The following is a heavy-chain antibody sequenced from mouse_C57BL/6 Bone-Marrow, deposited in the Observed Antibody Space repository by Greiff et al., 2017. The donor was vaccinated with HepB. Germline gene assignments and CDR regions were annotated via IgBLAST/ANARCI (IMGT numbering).Heavy chain of an antibody. CDR2: IRSKSNNYAT. V-gene: IGHV10-1*01. J-gene: IGHJ4*01. CDR3: VRQGVSRAMDY. Sequence: EVQGVESGGGLVQPKGSLKLSCAASGFSFNTYAMNWVRQAPGKGLEWVARIRSKSNNYATYYADSVKDRFTISRDDSESMLYLQMNNLKTEDTAMYYCVRQGVSRAMDYWGQGTSVTVSS. CDR1: GFSFNTYA.